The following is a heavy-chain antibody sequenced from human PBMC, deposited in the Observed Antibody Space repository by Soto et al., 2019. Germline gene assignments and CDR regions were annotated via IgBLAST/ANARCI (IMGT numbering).Heavy chain of an antibody. Sequence: QVQLVQSGAEVKKPGSSVKVSCKASGGTFSSYAISWVRQASGQGLEWMGGIIPIFGTANYAQKFQGRVTITADKSTSTAYMELSSLRSEDTAVYYCARGHMVRGVISYYYGMDVWGQGTTVTVSS. CDR2: IIPIFGTA. CDR3: ARGHMVRGVISYYYGMDV. D-gene: IGHD3-10*01. V-gene: IGHV1-69*06. CDR1: GGTFSSYA. J-gene: IGHJ6*02.